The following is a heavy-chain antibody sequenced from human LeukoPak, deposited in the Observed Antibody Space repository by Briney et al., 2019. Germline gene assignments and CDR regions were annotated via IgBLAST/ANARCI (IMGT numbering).Heavy chain of an antibody. CDR2: INPNSGGT. Sequence: ASVKVSCKASGYTFTGYYMHWVRQAPGQGLEWMGWINPNSGGTNYAQKFQGRVTMTRDTFISTAYMELSRLRSDDTAVYYCARDRLVRGVIISISNWFDPWGQGTLVTVSS. J-gene: IGHJ5*02. D-gene: IGHD3-10*01. CDR3: ARDRLVRGVIISISNWFDP. CDR1: GYTFTGYY. V-gene: IGHV1-2*02.